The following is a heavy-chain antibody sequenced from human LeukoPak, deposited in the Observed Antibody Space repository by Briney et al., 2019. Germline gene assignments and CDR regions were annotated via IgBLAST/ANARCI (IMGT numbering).Heavy chain of an antibody. J-gene: IGHJ3*02. CDR3: ARRYGDSTAYAFDI. CDR2: ISSSITTT. Sequence: PGGSLRLSCAAFEFTFSSYSMTWVRQAPGKGLKWLAFISSSITTTYYADSVRGRFTISRDNAKYSLYLQMNSLRAEDTAVYYCARRYGDSTAYAFDIWGQGTMVTVSS. V-gene: IGHV3-48*04. CDR1: EFTFSSYS. D-gene: IGHD7-27*01.